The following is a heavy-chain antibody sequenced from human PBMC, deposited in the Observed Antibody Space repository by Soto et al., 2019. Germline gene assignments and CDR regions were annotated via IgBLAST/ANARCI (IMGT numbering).Heavy chain of an antibody. CDR1: GFTFSSYG. V-gene: IGHV3-33*01. J-gene: IGHJ4*02. Sequence: RLSCAASGFTFSSYGMHWVRQAPGKGLEWVAVIWYDGSNKYYADSVKGRFTISRDNSKNTLYLQMNSLRAEDTAVYYCARVAARYDSSGYYLGWGQGTLVTVSS. CDR3: ARVAARYDSSGYYLG. CDR2: IWYDGSNK. D-gene: IGHD3-22*01.